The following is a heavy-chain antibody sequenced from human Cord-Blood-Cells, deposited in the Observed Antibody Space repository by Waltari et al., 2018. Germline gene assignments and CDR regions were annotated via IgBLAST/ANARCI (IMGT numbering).Heavy chain of an antibody. D-gene: IGHD1-1*01. CDR2: SYHSGGT. CDR1: GYSISSGYY. Sequence: QVQLQESGPGLVKPSETLSLTCAVSGYSISSGYYWGWIRQPPGKGLEWIGSSYHSGGTYYNPSLRSRVTISVDTSKDQFSLKLSSVTAADTAVYYCAREGERGWFDPWGQGTLVTVSS. V-gene: IGHV4-38-2*02. J-gene: IGHJ5*02. CDR3: AREGERGWFDP.